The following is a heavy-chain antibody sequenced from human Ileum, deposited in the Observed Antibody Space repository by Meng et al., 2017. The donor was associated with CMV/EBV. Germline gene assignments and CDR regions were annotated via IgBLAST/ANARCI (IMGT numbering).Heavy chain of an antibody. Sequence: GGSLRLSCGASGFTLRDYWMSWVRQAPGKGLEWVANINQDGGTNYHADSVKGRFTISRDNAKNSLSLQMNYPRVEDTAIYYCARVERSDDSRYRPFDYWGQGTLVTVSS. CDR2: INQDGGTN. D-gene: IGHD3-16*01. CDR3: ARVERSDDSRYRPFDY. J-gene: IGHJ4*02. CDR1: GFTLRDYW. V-gene: IGHV3-7*01.